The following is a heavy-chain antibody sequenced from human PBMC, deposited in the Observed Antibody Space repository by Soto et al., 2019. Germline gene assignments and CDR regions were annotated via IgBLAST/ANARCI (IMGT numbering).Heavy chain of an antibody. V-gene: IGHV3-23*01. CDR1: GFTFSSYA. CDR3: ARGAAAVYYYYYYGMDV. Sequence: GGSLRLSCAASGFTFSSYAMSWVRQAPGKGLEWVSAISGSGGSTYYADSVKGRFTISRDNSKNTLYLQMNSLRAEDTAVYYCARGAAAVYYYYYYGMDVWGQGTTVTVSS. J-gene: IGHJ6*02. D-gene: IGHD2-2*01. CDR2: ISGSGGST.